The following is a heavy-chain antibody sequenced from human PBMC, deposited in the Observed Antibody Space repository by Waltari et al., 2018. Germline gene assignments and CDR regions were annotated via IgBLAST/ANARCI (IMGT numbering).Heavy chain of an antibody. CDR1: GYTFTGYY. J-gene: IGHJ4*02. V-gene: IGHV1-2*02. Sequence: QVQLVQSGAEVKKPGASVTVSCKASGYTFTGYYMHWVRQPPGQGLAWRGWINPNRGGTNDAQKCQGRVTMTRETSISTAYMELSRLRSDDTAVYYCARGPYSSGWYHFDYWGQGTLVTVSS. CDR2: INPNRGGT. CDR3: ARGPYSSGWYHFDY. D-gene: IGHD6-19*01.